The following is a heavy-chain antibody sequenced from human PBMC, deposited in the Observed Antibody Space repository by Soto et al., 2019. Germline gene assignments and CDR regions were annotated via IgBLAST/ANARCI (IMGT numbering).Heavy chain of an antibody. V-gene: IGHV1-8*01. D-gene: IGHD3-3*01. J-gene: IGHJ4*02. CDR1: GYTFTSYD. CDR2: MNPNSGNT. CDR3: ARGGIFGVVIPTDY. Sequence: GASVKVSCKASGYTFTSYDINWVRQDTGQGLEWMGWMNPNSGNTGYAQKFQGRVTMTRNTSISTAYMELSSLRSEDTAVYYCARGGIFGVVIPTDYWGQGTLVTVSS.